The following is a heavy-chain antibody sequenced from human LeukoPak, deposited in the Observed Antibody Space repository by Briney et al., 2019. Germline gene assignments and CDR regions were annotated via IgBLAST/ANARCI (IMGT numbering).Heavy chain of an antibody. CDR3: TREAAAGIDY. CDR2: IKQDGSEK. V-gene: IGHV3-7*01. J-gene: IGHJ4*02. CDR1: GFTFSTYW. D-gene: IGHD6-13*01. Sequence: GGSLRLSCAASGFTFSTYWMSWVRQAPGKELEWVANIKQDGSEKYYLDSVKGRFTISRDNAKNSLYLQMNSLRAEDTAVYFCTREAAAGIDYWGQGTLVTVSS.